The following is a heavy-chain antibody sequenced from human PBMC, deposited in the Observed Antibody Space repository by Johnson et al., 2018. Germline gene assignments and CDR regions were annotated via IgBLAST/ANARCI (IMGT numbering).Heavy chain of an antibody. J-gene: IGHJ1*01. Sequence: VQLVQSGGGLVKAGGSLRLSCAASGFTFSSYSMNWVRQAPGKGLEWVSSISSSSSYIYNADSMKGRFTISRDNAKNSLHLQMNSQRAEDTAVYYCARSQSAYYGDYVGAEYFQHWGQGTLVTVSS. CDR1: GFTFSSYS. CDR3: ARSQSAYYGDYVGAEYFQH. V-gene: IGHV3-21*01. D-gene: IGHD4-17*01. CDR2: ISSSSSYI.